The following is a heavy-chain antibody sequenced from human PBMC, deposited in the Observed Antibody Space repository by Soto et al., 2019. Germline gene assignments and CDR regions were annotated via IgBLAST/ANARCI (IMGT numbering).Heavy chain of an antibody. CDR3: ARDGGSYCSGGSGYPSQH. D-gene: IGHD2-15*01. CDR2: IWYDGSNK. V-gene: IGHV3-33*01. CDR1: GFTFSSYG. Sequence: QVQLVESGGGVVQPGRSLRLSCAASGFTFSSYGMHWVRQAPGKGLEWVAVIWYDGSNKYYADSVKGRFTISRDNSKNSWYLERNSLGAGDRAVYYWARDGGSYCSGGSGYPSQHWGQGTLFPVPS. J-gene: IGHJ1*01.